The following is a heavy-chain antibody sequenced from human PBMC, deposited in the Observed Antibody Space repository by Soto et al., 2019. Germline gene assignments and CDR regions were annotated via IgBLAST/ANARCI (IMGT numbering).Heavy chain of an antibody. CDR2: ISSSSSYI. Sequence: LRLSCAASGFTFSSYSMNWVRQAPGKGLEWVSSISSSSSYIYYADSVKGRFTISRDNAKNSLYLQMNSLRAEDTAVYYCARDRGYYDILTGYTPGFDYWGQGTLVTVSS. J-gene: IGHJ4*02. CDR1: GFTFSSYS. CDR3: ARDRGYYDILTGYTPGFDY. D-gene: IGHD3-9*01. V-gene: IGHV3-21*01.